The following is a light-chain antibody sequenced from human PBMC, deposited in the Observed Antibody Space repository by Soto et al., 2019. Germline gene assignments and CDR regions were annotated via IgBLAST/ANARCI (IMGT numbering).Light chain of an antibody. CDR3: CSYAGSSTYV. V-gene: IGLV2-23*01. J-gene: IGLJ1*01. CDR1: SSDVGGFNL. Sequence: QSALTQPVSVSGSPGQSITISCTGTSSDVGGFNLVSWYQQHSGKAPKLMIYEGSERPSGVSDRFSGSKSGNTASLTISGLQAADEADYYCCSYAGSSTYVFGTGTKVTVL. CDR2: EGS.